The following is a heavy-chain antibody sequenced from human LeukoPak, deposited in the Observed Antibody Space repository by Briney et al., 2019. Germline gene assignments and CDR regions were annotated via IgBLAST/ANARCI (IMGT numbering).Heavy chain of an antibody. J-gene: IGHJ4*02. D-gene: IGHD5-12*01. V-gene: IGHV3-7*01. CDR1: GFTFSSHW. CDR3: ASKGGYDHH. Sequence: GGSLRLSCVTSGFTFSSHWMFWVRQAPGKGLEWVANVNQDGGAKFYVDSVKGRFTISRDNAKNSLYLQMTSLRVEDMAVYFCASKGGYDHHWGQGTLVTVSS. CDR2: VNQDGGAK.